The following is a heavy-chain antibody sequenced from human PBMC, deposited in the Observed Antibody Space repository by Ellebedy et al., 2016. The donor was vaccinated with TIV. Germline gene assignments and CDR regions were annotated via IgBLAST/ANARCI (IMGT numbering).Heavy chain of an antibody. Sequence: GESLQISCAASGFIVSSCFMSWVRQAPGKGLEWVSIIYTDGGTNYTDSVRDRFTISRDDSGNTLYLQMNGLRAEDTAVYYCARDPGGGGDYGDNWFDPWGQGTLVTVSS. CDR3: ARDPGGGGDYGDNWFDP. CDR2: IYTDGGT. V-gene: IGHV3-66*01. D-gene: IGHD3-16*01. J-gene: IGHJ5*02. CDR1: GFIVSSCF.